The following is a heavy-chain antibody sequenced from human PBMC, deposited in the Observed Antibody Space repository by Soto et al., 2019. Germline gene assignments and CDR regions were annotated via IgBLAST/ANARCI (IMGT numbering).Heavy chain of an antibody. CDR1: GYTFTTYV. J-gene: IGHJ4*02. D-gene: IGHD3-22*01. V-gene: IGHV1-3*01. CDR2: INADSGIT. Sequence: ASVKVSCKTSGYTFTTYVIHWVRQAPGQRLEWMAWINADSGITKSSQEFRDRVTFTRDTSANTVYMEMSSLRSDDTAVYYCASTGYYDSSGYYYWGQGALVTVSS. CDR3: ASTGYYDSSGYYY.